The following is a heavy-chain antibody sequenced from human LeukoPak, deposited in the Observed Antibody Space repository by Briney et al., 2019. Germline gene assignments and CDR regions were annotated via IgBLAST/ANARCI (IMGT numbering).Heavy chain of an antibody. CDR2: IYYSGST. Sequence: SETLSLTCTVSGGSINTYFWSWIRQPPGKGLEWIGYIYYSGSTNYNPSLKSRVTISVDTSKNQCSLKLSSVTAADTAVYYCARQSISGSSLSYFDYWGQGTLVNVSS. D-gene: IGHD3-22*01. CDR1: GGSINTYF. CDR3: ARQSISGSSLSYFDY. V-gene: IGHV4-59*01. J-gene: IGHJ4*02.